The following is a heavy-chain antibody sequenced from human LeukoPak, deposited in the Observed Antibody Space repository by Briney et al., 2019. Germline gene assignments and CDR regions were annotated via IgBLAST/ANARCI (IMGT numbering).Heavy chain of an antibody. J-gene: IGHJ4*02. V-gene: IGHV3-23*01. Sequence: PEGSLRLSCAASGFTFSSYAMSWVRQAPGKGLEWVSAISGSGGSTYYADSVKGRFTISRDNSKNTLYLQMNSLRAEDTAVYYCAKPVPLAVAGTGGFDYWGQGTLVTVSS. CDR1: GFTFSSYA. CDR3: AKPVPLAVAGTGGFDY. CDR2: ISGSGGST. D-gene: IGHD6-19*01.